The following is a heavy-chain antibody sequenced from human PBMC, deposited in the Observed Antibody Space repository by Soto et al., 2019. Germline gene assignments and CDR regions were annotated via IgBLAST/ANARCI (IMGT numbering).Heavy chain of an antibody. J-gene: IGHJ5*02. D-gene: IGHD3-10*01. CDR1: GGSIGSSSYY. Sequence: PSETLSLTCTVSGGSIGSSSYYWGWIRQPPGKGLEWIGSIYYSGSTYYNPSLKSRVTISVDTSKNQFSLKLSSVTAADTAVYYCARLELSERWFDPWGQGTLVTV. CDR3: ARLELSERWFDP. CDR2: IYYSGST. V-gene: IGHV4-39*01.